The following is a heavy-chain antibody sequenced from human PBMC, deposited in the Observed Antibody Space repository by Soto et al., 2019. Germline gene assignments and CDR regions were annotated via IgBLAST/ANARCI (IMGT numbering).Heavy chain of an antibody. D-gene: IGHD3-10*01. CDR1: GGSISSSSYY. CDR2: IYYSGST. CDR3: AKDLGNDYYYGMDV. Sequence: SETLSLTCTVSGGSISSSSYYWGWILHPPGKGLEWIGSIYYSGSTYYNPSLKSRVTISVDTSKNQFSLKLSSVTAADTAVYYCAKDLGNDYYYGMDVWGHGTTVTVSS. V-gene: IGHV4-39*02. J-gene: IGHJ6*02.